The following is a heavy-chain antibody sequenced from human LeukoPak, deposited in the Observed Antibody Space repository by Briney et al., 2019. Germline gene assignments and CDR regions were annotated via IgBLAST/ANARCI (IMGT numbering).Heavy chain of an antibody. D-gene: IGHD2-2*02. CDR2: IRYDGSNK. CDR1: GFTFSSYG. Sequence: GGSLRLSCAASGFTFSSYGMHWVRQAPGKGLEGVAFIRYDGSNKYYADSVKGRFTISRDNSKNTLYLQMNSLRAEDTAVYYCAKTSRNCSSTSCYSYYYYYMDVWGKGTTVTISS. V-gene: IGHV3-30*02. CDR3: AKTSRNCSSTSCYSYYYYYMDV. J-gene: IGHJ6*03.